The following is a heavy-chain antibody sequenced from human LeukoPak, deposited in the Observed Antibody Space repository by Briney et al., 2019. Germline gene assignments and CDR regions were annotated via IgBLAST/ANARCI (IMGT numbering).Heavy chain of an antibody. D-gene: IGHD2-15*01. Sequence: SGTLSLTCAVSGGSISSSNWWSWVRQPPGKGLEWIGEIYHSGSTNYNPSLKSRVTISVDKSKNQFSLKLSSVTAADTAVYYCASLTIVTAATRDNYYYGMDVWGQGTTVTVSS. CDR3: ASLTIVTAATRDNYYYGMDV. CDR1: GGSISSSNW. CDR2: IYHSGST. V-gene: IGHV4-4*02. J-gene: IGHJ6*02.